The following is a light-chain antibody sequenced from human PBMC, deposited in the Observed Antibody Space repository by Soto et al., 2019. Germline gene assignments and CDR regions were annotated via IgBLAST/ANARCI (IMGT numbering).Light chain of an antibody. CDR1: QSVSSY. J-gene: IGKJ5*01. CDR3: QQRSNWPIT. V-gene: IGKV3-11*01. CDR2: DAS. Sequence: EIVLTQSPATLSLSPGERAALSCRASQSVSSYLAWYQQKPGQAPRPLIYDASNSATGIPARFSGSGSGTDFTLTISSLEPEDFAVYYCQQRSNWPITFGQGTRLENK.